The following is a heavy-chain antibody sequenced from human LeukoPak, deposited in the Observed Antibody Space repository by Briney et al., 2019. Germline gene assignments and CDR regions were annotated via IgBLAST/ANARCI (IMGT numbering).Heavy chain of an antibody. D-gene: IGHD5-18*01. V-gene: IGHV3-66*02. J-gene: IGHJ4*02. CDR1: GFTASSNY. CDR2: IYSGGST. CDR3: VRVGYSYGYGDWNHFDY. Sequence: PGGSLRLSCAASGFTASSNYMSWVRQAPGKGLEWVSIIYSGGSTYYADSVKGRFTISRDNSKNTLYLQMNSLRAEDTAVYFCVRVGYSYGYGDWNHFDYWGQGTLVTVSS.